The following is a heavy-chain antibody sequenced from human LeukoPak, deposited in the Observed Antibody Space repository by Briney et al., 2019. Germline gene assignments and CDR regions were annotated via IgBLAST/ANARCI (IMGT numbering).Heavy chain of an antibody. CDR2: TYYRSKWYN. Sequence: SQTLSLTCAIYGDSVSSNSAAWNWIRQSPSRGLEWLVRTYYRSKWYNDYAVSVKSRITINPDTSKNQFSLQLNSVTPEDTAVYYCAGSYGGNVAFDIWGQGTMVTVSS. J-gene: IGHJ3*02. CDR1: GDSVSSNSAA. D-gene: IGHD1-26*01. V-gene: IGHV6-1*01. CDR3: AGSYGGNVAFDI.